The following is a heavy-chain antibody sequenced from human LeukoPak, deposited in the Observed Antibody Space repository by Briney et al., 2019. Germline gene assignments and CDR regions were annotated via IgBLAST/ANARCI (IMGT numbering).Heavy chain of an antibody. CDR2: INHNGDT. D-gene: IGHD3-10*01. V-gene: IGHV4-34*01. J-gene: IGHJ4*02. Sequence: PSETLSLTCAVYGGSFSTYYGTWIRQSPGKGLEWIGEINHNGDTNYKPSLKSRVTISVDTSKNQFSLRLRSVTAADTAVCYCARGISRPRITMVRGPTRFDYWGQGTLVTVSS. CDR1: GGSFSTYY. CDR3: ARGISRPRITMVRGPTRFDY.